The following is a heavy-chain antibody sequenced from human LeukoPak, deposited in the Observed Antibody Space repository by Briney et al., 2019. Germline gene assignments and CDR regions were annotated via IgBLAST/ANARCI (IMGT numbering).Heavy chain of an antibody. CDR3: ARHKGDYGFVADY. Sequence: GESLKIPCKGSEYSFTNYWIGWVRQMPGKGLEWMEIIYPDDSDTRYSPSFQGQVTISADKSISTAYLQWSSMKASDTAMYYCARHKGDYGFVADYWGQGTLVTVSS. D-gene: IGHD4-17*01. V-gene: IGHV5-51*01. J-gene: IGHJ4*02. CDR1: EYSFTNYW. CDR2: IYPDDSDT.